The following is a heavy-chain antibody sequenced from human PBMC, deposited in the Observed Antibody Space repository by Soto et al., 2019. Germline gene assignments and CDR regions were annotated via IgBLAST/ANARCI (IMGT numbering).Heavy chain of an antibody. D-gene: IGHD3-10*01. CDR3: ARGGHGPKPSGDAFDI. CDR1: GGSISSSS. J-gene: IGHJ3*02. CDR2: IYYSGST. V-gene: IGHV4-59*01. Sequence: PSETLSLTCTVSGGSISSSSWSWIRQPPGKGLEWIGYIYYSGSTSYYPSLKSRVTISVDTSKNQFSLKLSSVTAADTAVYYCARGGHGPKPSGDAFDIWGQGTMVTVSS.